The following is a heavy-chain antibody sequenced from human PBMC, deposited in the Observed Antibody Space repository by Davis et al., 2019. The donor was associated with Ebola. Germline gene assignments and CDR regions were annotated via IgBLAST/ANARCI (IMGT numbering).Heavy chain of an antibody. V-gene: IGHV3-48*03. CDR3: AREKYSASPLYYYGMDV. D-gene: IGHD5-12*01. CDR1: GFSFSSSD. Sequence: GESLKISCAASGFSFSSSDMHWVRQAPGKGLEWVSYISSRGSTIYYADSVKGRFTISRDNAKNSLYLQIDSLRAEDTALYYCAREKYSASPLYYYGMDVWGQGTTVTVFS. J-gene: IGHJ6*02. CDR2: ISSRGSTI.